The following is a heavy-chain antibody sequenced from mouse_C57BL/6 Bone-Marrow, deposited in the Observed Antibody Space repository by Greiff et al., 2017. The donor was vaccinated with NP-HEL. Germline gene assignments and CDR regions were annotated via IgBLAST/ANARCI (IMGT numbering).Heavy chain of an antibody. Sequence: VQLQQSGPVLVKPGASVKMSCKASGYTFTDYYMNWVKQSHGKSLEWIGVINPYNGGTSYNQKFKGKATLTVDQSSSTAYIELNSLTSEDSAVYYCARSDYYGSSYDAMDYWGQGTSVTVSS. CDR1: GYTFTDYY. V-gene: IGHV1-19*01. CDR2: INPYNGGT. D-gene: IGHD1-1*01. J-gene: IGHJ4*01. CDR3: ARSDYYGSSYDAMDY.